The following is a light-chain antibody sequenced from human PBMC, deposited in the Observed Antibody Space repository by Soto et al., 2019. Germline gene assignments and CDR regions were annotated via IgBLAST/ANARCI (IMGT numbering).Light chain of an antibody. V-gene: IGLV1-51*01. CDR1: SSNIGNNY. CDR2: DNN. J-gene: IGLJ1*01. Sequence: QSVLTQPPSVSAAPGQKGTISCSGSSSNIGNNYVSWYQQLPGTAPKLLIYDNNKRPSGIPDRFSGSKSGTSATLGITGLQTGDEADYYCGTWDSSLSAGRDVFGTGTKVTVL. CDR3: GTWDSSLSAGRDV.